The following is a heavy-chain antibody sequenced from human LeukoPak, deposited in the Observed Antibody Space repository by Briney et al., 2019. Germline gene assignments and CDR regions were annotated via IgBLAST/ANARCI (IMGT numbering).Heavy chain of an antibody. Sequence: SVKVSCKASGGTFSSYAISWVRQAPGQGLEWMGGIIPIFGTANYAQKFQGRVTITADESTSTAYMELSSLRSEDTAVYYYARGRGAVAGYFDYWGQGTLVTVSS. D-gene: IGHD6-19*01. V-gene: IGHV1-69*13. CDR3: ARGRGAVAGYFDY. J-gene: IGHJ4*02. CDR2: IIPIFGTA. CDR1: GGTFSSYA.